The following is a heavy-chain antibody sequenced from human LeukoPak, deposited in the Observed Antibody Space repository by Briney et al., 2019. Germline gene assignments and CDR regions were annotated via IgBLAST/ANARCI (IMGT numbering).Heavy chain of an antibody. V-gene: IGHV4-34*01. Sequence: PSETLSLTCAVYGGSFSGYYWSWIRQPPGKGLEWIGEINHSGSTNYNPSLKSRVTISVDTSKNQFSLKLSSVTAADTAVYYCARLRRWYYYGSGSSLLDYWGQGTLVTVSS. CDR3: ARLRRWYYYGSGSSLLDY. CDR1: GGSFSGYY. J-gene: IGHJ4*02. D-gene: IGHD3-10*01. CDR2: INHSGST.